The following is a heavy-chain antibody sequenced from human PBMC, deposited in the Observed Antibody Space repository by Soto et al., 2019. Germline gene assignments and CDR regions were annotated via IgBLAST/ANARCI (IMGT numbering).Heavy chain of an antibody. V-gene: IGHV3-23*01. Sequence: PGGSLRLYCAASGFTLTNYAMSWDRQAPGKGLEWVSSIIGSGGSTYYADSVKGRLTISRDNSKNTLYLQMNSLRVEDTALYYCAKGGLYSYDSSGSSWGQGTRVTVSS. D-gene: IGHD3-22*01. CDR3: AKGGLYSYDSSGSS. J-gene: IGHJ5*02. CDR1: GFTLTNYA. CDR2: IIGSGGST.